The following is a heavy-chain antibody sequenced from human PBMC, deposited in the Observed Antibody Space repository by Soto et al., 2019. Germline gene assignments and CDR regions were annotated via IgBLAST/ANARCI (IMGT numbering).Heavy chain of an antibody. CDR2: IHYRGSS. Sequence: SETLSLTCSVSGASITSGSFYWGWIRRFPGKGLEWIGYIHYRGSSNYNPSLKSRLHISVDTSQNQFSLKLTSLTAADTAVYYCARIYPGIIGTFDYWGQGTLVTVSS. CDR1: GASITSGSFY. D-gene: IGHD1-7*01. CDR3: ARIYPGIIGTFDY. V-gene: IGHV4-31*03. J-gene: IGHJ4*02.